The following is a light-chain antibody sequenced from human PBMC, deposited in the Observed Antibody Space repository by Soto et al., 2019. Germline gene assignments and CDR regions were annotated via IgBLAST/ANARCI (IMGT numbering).Light chain of an antibody. J-gene: IGLJ1*01. CDR1: SSDVGVYNY. CDR2: DVS. Sequence: QSALTQPASLSGSPGQSITISCTGTSSDVGVYNYVSWFQQHPGKAPKLMVYDVSNRPSGVSNRFSGSKSGNTASLTISGLQAEDEADYYCSSYTSSSSYVFGTGTKLTVL. CDR3: SSYTSSSSYV. V-gene: IGLV2-14*03.